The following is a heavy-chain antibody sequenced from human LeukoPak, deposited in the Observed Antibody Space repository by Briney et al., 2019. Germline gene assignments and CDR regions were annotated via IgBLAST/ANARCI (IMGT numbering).Heavy chain of an antibody. CDR2: IYPGDSDT. V-gene: IGHV5-51*01. Sequence: HGESLKISCKGSGYSFTSYWIGWVRQMPGKGLEWMGIIYPGDSDTRYSPSFQGQVTISADKSISTAYLQWSSLKASDTAMYYCARTLCGGDCCSSLGFDYWGQGTLVTVSS. CDR1: GYSFTSYW. CDR3: ARTLCGGDCCSSLGFDY. J-gene: IGHJ4*02. D-gene: IGHD2-21*01.